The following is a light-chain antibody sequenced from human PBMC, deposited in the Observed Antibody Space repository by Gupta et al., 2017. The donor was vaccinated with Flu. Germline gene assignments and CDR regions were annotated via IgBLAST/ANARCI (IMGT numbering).Light chain of an antibody. CDR3: QQSYNTPRT. V-gene: IGKV1-39*01. CDR1: QSVANY. CDR2: GVS. Sequence: PSSLSASVGDRVTITCRASQSVANYLNWYQQKPGRAPKLLIYGVSILQSGVPSRFSGSTSGTDFTLTINSLQPEDSATYYCQQSYNTPRTFGQGTKLKIK. J-gene: IGKJ2*01.